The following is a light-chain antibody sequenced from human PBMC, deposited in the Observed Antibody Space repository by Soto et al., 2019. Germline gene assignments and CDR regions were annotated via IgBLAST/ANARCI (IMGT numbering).Light chain of an antibody. CDR3: QQRYTLIT. CDR1: QNIDNF. CDR2: DAS. V-gene: IGKV3-11*01. Sequence: EIVLRQSPATLSMSPGERATLSCRASQNIDNFLVWYQQKPGQAPRLLIYDASKRATGIPARFSGGGSGTDFTLTISSLEPEDFAVYYCQQRYTLITFGPGTKVDIK. J-gene: IGKJ3*01.